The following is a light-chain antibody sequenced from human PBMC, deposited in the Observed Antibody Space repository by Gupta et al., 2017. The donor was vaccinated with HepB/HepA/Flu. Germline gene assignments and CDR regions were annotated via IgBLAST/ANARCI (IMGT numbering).Light chain of an antibody. CDR3: MQALQTPFT. CDR1: QSLLHSNGYNY. CDR2: LGS. V-gene: IGKV2-28*01. Sequence: DMVMTQSRLSLPVTPGEPASISCRSSQSLLHSNGYNYLDWYLQKPGQSPQLLIYLGSNRASGVPDRFSGSGSGTDFTLKISRVEAEDVGVYYCMQALQTPFTFGPETKVDIK. J-gene: IGKJ3*01.